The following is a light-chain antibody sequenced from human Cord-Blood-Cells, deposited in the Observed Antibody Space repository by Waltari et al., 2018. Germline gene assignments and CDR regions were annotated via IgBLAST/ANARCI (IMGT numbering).Light chain of an antibody. CDR2: DVS. J-gene: IGLJ3*02. V-gene: IGLV2-14*01. Sequence: QSALTQPASVSGSPGQSITISCPGTSSDVGGSTDVSWYKRHPGTAPKLMIYDVSNRPSGVSNRFSGSKSGNTASLTISGLQAEDEADYYCSSYTSSSTLVFGGGTKLTVL. CDR1: SSDVGGSTD. CDR3: SSYTSSSTLV.